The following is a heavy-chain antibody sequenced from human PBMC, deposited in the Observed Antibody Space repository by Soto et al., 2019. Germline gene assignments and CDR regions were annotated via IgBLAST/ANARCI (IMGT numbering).Heavy chain of an antibody. CDR1: GFIFTNYA. CDR2: IGGRGNSA. V-gene: IGHV3-23*01. D-gene: IGHD2-21*02. J-gene: IGHJ3*01. Sequence: LRLSCAASGFIFTNYAMNWVRQAPGKGLEWVSVIGGRGNSAYYADSVQGRFTISRDNSKNTLSLQMSSLTADDTAIYYCVREGRDSFDFWGRGTMVTVSS. CDR3: VREGRDSFDF.